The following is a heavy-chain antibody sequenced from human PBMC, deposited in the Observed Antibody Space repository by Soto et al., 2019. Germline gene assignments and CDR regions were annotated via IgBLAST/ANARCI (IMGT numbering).Heavy chain of an antibody. CDR2: VYPRDSHT. CDR1: GYRFTTFW. J-gene: IGHJ4*02. Sequence: RGQSLKISCQVSGYRFTTFWIGWVRQMHGKGLDWVGLVYPRDSHTSYSLSCQGQVTISVDKNINTADLRWSSVDATDTDFYLCARTDNPSLDWDYRGQGNPVHVSS. V-gene: IGHV5-51*01. CDR3: ARTDNPSLDWDY. D-gene: IGHD2-8*02.